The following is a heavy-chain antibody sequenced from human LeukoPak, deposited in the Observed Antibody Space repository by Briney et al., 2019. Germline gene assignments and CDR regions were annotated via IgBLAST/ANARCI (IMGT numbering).Heavy chain of an antibody. J-gene: IGHJ4*02. Sequence: GASVKVSCKTSGYTFTDYYMHWVRQAPGQGPKWMGWINPNSGGTNYEQKFQGRVTMTRDTSTSTVYMELTRLTSDDTAVYYCARGGDGDYALDYWGQGTLVTVSS. CDR1: GYTFTDYY. CDR3: ARGGDGDYALDY. V-gene: IGHV1-2*02. D-gene: IGHD4-17*01. CDR2: INPNSGGT.